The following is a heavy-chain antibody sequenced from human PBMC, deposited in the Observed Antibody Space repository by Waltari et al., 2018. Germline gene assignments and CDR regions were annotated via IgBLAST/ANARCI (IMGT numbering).Heavy chain of an antibody. V-gene: IGHV1-8*02. CDR2: VNPNSGAT. Sequence: QVQLVQSGAGVLKPGASVKVYCQASGYTFINFEINWGRQAAGQGLEWLGWVNPNSGATAYAQKFQGRITMTWDTSISTAYMELSNLRSDDTAVLYCARGRDVFANFDYNWFDPWGQGTLVTVSS. CDR1: GYTFINFE. J-gene: IGHJ5*02. CDR3: ARGRDVFANFDYNWFDP. D-gene: IGHD3-3*01.